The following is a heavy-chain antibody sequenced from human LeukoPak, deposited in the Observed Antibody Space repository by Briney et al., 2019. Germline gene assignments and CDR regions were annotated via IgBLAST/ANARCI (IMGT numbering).Heavy chain of an antibody. CDR2: LSYGGST. CDR1: GGSISSGAYQ. D-gene: IGHD3-16*01. Sequence: SETLSLTCTVSGGSISSGAYQWGWIRQPPGKGLEWIATLSYGGSTYYSPSLKSRVTVSVDTSKNQFSLKLSFVTAADTAVYSCAALGVRFPWGQGTLVTVSS. J-gene: IGHJ5*02. V-gene: IGHV4-39*01. CDR3: AALGVRFP.